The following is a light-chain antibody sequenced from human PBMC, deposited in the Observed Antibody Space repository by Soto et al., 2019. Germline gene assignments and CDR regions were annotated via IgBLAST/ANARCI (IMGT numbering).Light chain of an antibody. CDR3: QSYDSSLSGWV. CDR1: SSNIGAGYD. V-gene: IGLV1-40*01. Sequence: QSVLTQPPSVSGAPGQRVTISCTGSSSNIGAGYDVHWYQQLPGTDPKLLIYGNSNRPSGVPDRFSGSKSGTSASLAITGLQAEAEADYYCQSYDSSLSGWVFGGGTELTVL. CDR2: GNS. J-gene: IGLJ3*02.